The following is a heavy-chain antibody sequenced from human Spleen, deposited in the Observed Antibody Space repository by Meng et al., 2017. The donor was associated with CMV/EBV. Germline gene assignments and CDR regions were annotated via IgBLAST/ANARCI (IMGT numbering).Heavy chain of an antibody. Sequence: GESLKISCAASGFTVSDNYMTWVRQAPGKGLEWVSVIYSGGSTYYAASVKGRFTISRDSSKNTLYLQMNSLRTEDTAVYYCARWYDTSSGFDYWGQGTLVTVSS. V-gene: IGHV3-53*01. CDR1: GFTVSDNY. J-gene: IGHJ4*02. CDR2: IYSGGST. D-gene: IGHD6-6*01. CDR3: ARWYDTSSGFDY.